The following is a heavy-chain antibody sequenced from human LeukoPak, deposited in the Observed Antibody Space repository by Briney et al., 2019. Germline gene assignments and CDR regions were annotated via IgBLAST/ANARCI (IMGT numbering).Heavy chain of an antibody. CDR3: ARSSTRGSGYYSWFDP. D-gene: IGHD3-3*01. V-gene: IGHV4-34*01. CDR2: INHSGST. Sequence: SETLSLTCAVYGGSFRGYYWIWIRQPPGKGLEWIGEINHSGSTNYNPSLKSRVTISVDTSKNQSSLKLSSVTAADTAVYYCARSSTRGSGYYSWFDPWGQGTLVTVSS. CDR1: GGSFRGYY. J-gene: IGHJ5*02.